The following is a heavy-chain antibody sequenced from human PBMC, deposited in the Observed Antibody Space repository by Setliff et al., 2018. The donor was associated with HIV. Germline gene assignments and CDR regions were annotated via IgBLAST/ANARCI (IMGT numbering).Heavy chain of an antibody. CDR1: RSTFNSHT. CDR3: VRGVQSPPHYSYYYMDV. CDR2: IIPILGVA. V-gene: IGHV1-69*02. D-gene: IGHD3-3*01. Sequence: GASVKVSCKASRSTFNSHTFNWVRQAPGQGLDWMGRIIPILGVANYAQRFQGKVTITADKSTSTAYMELTSLRFDDTAMYYCVRGVQSPPHYSYYYMDVWGEGTMVTVSS. J-gene: IGHJ6*03.